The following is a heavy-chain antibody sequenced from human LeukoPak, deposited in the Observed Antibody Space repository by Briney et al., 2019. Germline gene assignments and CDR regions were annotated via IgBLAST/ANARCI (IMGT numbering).Heavy chain of an antibody. CDR3: AKSGADYSSWFLLPFDY. CDR2: IVVGSGNT. V-gene: IGHV1-58*02. D-gene: IGHD6-13*01. CDR1: GFTFTSSA. J-gene: IGHJ4*02. Sequence: SVKVSCKASGFTFTSSAMQWVRQARGQRLEWIGWIVVGSGNTNYAQKFQERVTITRDMSTSTAYMELSSLRSEDTAVYYCAKSGADYSSWFLLPFDYWGQGTLVTVSS.